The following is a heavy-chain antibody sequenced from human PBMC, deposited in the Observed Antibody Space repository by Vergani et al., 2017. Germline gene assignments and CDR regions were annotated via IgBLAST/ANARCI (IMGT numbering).Heavy chain of an antibody. V-gene: IGHV3-74*01. J-gene: IGHJ6*04. CDR3: VRDALQGMDV. CDR1: GFNIDNFY. CDR2: MRNDVSTI. Sequence: EVNLVESGGALVQPGGSLRLSCAASGFNIDNFYMHWVRQVPGKGLVWVSRMRNDVSTISYGDFVRGRFTISRDNAKNTVYLQLSGLRVEDTAVYYFVRDALQGMDVWGKGTKVTVS.